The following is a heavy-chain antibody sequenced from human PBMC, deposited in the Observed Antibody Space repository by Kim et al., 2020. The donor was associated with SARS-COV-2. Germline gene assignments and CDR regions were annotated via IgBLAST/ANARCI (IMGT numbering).Heavy chain of an antibody. CDR2: IKSKTDGGTT. J-gene: IGHJ4*02. Sequence: GGSLRLSCAASGFTFSNTWMSWVRQAPGKGLEWVGRIKSKTDGGTTDYAAPVKGRFTISRDESKNTLYLQMNSLKTEDTAVYFCTTDRSRVLGTYWGQGTLVTVSS. V-gene: IGHV3-15*01. D-gene: IGHD6-13*01. CDR1: GFTFSNTW. CDR3: TTDRSRVLGTY.